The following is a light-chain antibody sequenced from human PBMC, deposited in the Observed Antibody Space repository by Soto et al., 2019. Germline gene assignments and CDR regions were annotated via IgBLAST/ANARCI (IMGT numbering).Light chain of an antibody. J-gene: IGLJ3*02. CDR2: RDN. V-gene: IGLV1-47*01. Sequence: QSVLTQPPSASGTPGQRVTISCSGSSSNIGSNYVYWYQQFPGTAPKLLIYRDNQRPSGVPDRFSGSKSGTSGSLAISGLRSDDEADYYCAAWDDSLGGRVFGGGTKLTVL. CDR1: SSNIGSNY. CDR3: AAWDDSLGGRV.